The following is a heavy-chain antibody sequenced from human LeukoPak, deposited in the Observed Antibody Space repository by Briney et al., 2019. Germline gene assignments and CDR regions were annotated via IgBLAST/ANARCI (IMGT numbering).Heavy chain of an antibody. D-gene: IGHD3-3*01. V-gene: IGHV4-59*08. CDR1: GDSINGFY. J-gene: IGHJ6*02. Sequence: SETLSLTCTVSGDSINGFYWSWIRQPPGKGLEWVAYIYYAGRTTYNPSLKSRVTISVDTSKNQFSLKLTSLTAADTAVYYCARQGRFSYFGMDVWGQGTMVTVSS. CDR3: ARQGRFSYFGMDV. CDR2: IYYAGRT.